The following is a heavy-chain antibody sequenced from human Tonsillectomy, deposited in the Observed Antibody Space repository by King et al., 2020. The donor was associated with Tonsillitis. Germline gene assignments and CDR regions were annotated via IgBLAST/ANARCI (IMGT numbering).Heavy chain of an antibody. CDR3: ARSGSYSSPWNYFDY. CDR1: GYSFSNYG. V-gene: IGHV1-18*01. J-gene: IGHJ4*02. Sequence: VQLVESGAEVKKPGASVKVSCKASGYSFSNYGISWVRQAPGQGLEWMGWISAYNGDTNYAQKFQGRVTMTTDTSTSTAYMELRSLRSDDTAVYYCARSGSYSSPWNYFDYWGQGTLVTVSS. CDR2: ISAYNGDT. D-gene: IGHD6-13*01.